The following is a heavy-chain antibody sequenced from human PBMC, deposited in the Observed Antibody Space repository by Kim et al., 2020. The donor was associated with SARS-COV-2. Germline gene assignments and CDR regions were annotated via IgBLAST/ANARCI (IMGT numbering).Heavy chain of an antibody. D-gene: IGHD2-2*01. Sequence: GGSLRLSCAASGFTFSSYWMSWVRQAPGKGLEWVAKIKQDGSEKYYVDSVKGRFTISRDNAKNSLYLQMNSLRAEDTAVYYCARESGVVPAAMPYFDYWGQGTLVTVSS. V-gene: IGHV3-7*03. CDR1: GFTFSSYW. CDR3: ARESGVVPAAMPYFDY. J-gene: IGHJ4*02. CDR2: IKQDGSEK.